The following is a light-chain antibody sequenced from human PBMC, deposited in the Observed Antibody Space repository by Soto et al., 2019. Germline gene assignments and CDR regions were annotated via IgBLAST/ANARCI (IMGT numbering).Light chain of an antibody. V-gene: IGKV3-20*01. CDR2: GVS. J-gene: IGKJ2*01. Sequence: EIVLTQSPGTLSLSPGERATLSCRASQSVSSNYLAWYQQKPGQAPRLLTYGVSTRATGIPDRFSGSGSGTDFTLTISRLEPEDFAVYYCQQYGSSPTFGQGTKLEIK. CDR1: QSVSSNY. CDR3: QQYGSSPT.